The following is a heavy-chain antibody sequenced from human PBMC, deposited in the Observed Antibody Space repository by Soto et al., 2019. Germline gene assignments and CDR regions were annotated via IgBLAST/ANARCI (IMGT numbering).Heavy chain of an antibody. CDR2: IYYSGSI. V-gene: IGHV4-59*01. D-gene: IGHD6-13*01. CDR3: ARGISSSWYSY. J-gene: IGHJ4*02. CDR1: GGSISSYY. Sequence: LSLTCTVSGGSISSYYWSWIRQPPGKGLEWIGYIYYSGSINYNPSLKSRVTISVDTSKNQFSLKLTSVTAADAAVYYCARGISSSWYSYWGQGTLVTVSS.